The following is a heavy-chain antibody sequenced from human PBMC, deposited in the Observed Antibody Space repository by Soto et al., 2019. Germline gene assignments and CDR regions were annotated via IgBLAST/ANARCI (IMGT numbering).Heavy chain of an antibody. Sequence: QVQLVQSGAEVKKPGSSVTVSCKASGGTLSSYTISWVRQAHGQGLEWMGGIIPIFGTANYAQKFQGRVTITADESTSTAYMELSSLRPEDTAVYYCARGNHRWLQLWYFDLWGRGTLVTVSS. V-gene: IGHV1-69*12. CDR3: ARGNHRWLQLWYFDL. CDR1: GGTLSSYT. J-gene: IGHJ2*01. CDR2: IIPIFGTA. D-gene: IGHD5-12*01.